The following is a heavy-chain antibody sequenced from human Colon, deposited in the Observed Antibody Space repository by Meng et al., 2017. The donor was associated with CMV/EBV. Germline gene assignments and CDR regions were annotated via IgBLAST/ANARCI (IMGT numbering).Heavy chain of an antibody. J-gene: IGHJ4*02. V-gene: IGHV1-18*01. CDR3: ARELARGGY. CDR1: GYTFTNFG. Sequence: QFQVVRSEAEVKKPGAPVKVSCKTSGYTFTNFGISWVRQAPGQGLEWMAYISPYNGDTNYAQRFQGRVALTTDTSTSTVYMELGSLTSDDTAMYYCARELARGGYWGQGTLVTVSS. CDR2: ISPYNGDT.